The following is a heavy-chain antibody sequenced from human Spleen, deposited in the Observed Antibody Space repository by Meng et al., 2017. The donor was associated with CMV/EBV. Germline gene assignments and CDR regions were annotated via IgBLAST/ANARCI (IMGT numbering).Heavy chain of an antibody. Sequence: SCAASGFTFSSYWMHWVRQAPGKGLVWVSRINSDGSSTRYADSVKGRFTISRDNAKNSLYLQMNSLTVGDTAFYYCATAFYGGNSPDYWGPGTLVTVSS. CDR2: INSDGSST. V-gene: IGHV3-74*01. CDR1: GFTFSSYW. J-gene: IGHJ4*02. CDR3: ATAFYGGNSPDY. D-gene: IGHD4-23*01.